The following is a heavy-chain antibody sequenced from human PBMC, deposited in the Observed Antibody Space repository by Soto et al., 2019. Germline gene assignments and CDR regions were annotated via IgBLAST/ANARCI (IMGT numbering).Heavy chain of an antibody. CDR2: ISAYNGNT. J-gene: IGHJ6*03. V-gene: IGHV1-18*01. Sequence: AAGKVSCKASGYTFTSYGISWVRQAPGQGLEWMGWISAYNGNTNYAQKLQGRVTMTTDTSTSTAYMELRSLRSDDTAVYYCARVGCSSTSCYLSYYYMDVWGKGTTVTVSS. D-gene: IGHD2-2*01. CDR3: ARVGCSSTSCYLSYYYMDV. CDR1: GYTFTSYG.